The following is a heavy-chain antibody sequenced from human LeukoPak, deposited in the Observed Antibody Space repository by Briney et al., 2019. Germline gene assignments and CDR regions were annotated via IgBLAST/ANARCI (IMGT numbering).Heavy chain of an antibody. CDR3: ARVKRWLQFGATYFDS. J-gene: IGHJ4*02. Sequence: SETLSLTCTVSGGSISSDSFYWAWIRQPPGKGLECIVTIYYSGSTYNTPSLKSRVTISVDTSKNLFSLKLSSVTAADTALYYCARVKRWLQFGATYFDSWGQGTLVTVSS. CDR1: GGSISSDSFY. V-gene: IGHV4-39*07. CDR2: IYYSGST. D-gene: IGHD5-24*01.